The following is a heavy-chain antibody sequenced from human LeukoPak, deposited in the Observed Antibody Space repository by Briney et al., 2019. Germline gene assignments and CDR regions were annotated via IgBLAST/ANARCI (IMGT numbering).Heavy chain of an antibody. J-gene: IGHJ3*02. CDR2: ISGSGGST. CDR3: AKPLITGTNDAFDI. V-gene: IGHV3-23*01. CDR1: GFTFSNAW. D-gene: IGHD1-7*01. Sequence: PGGSLRLSCAASGFTFSNAWVSWVRQAPGKGLEWVSAISGSGGSTYYADSVKGRFTISRDNSKNTLYLQMNSLRAEDTAVYYCAKPLITGTNDAFDIWGQGTMVTVSS.